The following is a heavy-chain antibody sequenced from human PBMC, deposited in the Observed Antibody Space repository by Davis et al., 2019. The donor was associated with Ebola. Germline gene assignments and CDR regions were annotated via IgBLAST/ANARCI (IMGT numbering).Heavy chain of an antibody. CDR2: IYSGDSDT. V-gene: IGHV5-51*01. D-gene: IGHD6-19*01. Sequence: GESLKISCKGFGYSFTNYWIAWVRQMPGKGPEWMGIIYSGDSDTRYSPSFEGQVTISVDRSISTAHLQWSSLKASDTAMYYCARQGSSSGWNFDYWGQGTLVTVSS. J-gene: IGHJ4*02. CDR3: ARQGSSSGWNFDY. CDR1: GYSFTNYW.